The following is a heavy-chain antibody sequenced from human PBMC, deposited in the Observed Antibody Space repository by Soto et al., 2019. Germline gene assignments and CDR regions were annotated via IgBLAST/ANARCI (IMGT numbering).Heavy chain of an antibody. CDR3: ARDRDYVWGSYTSAFDI. D-gene: IGHD3-16*01. Sequence: QVQLVASGGGVVQPGRSLRLSCAASGFTFSSYGMHWVRQAPGKGLEWVAVIWYDGSNKYYADSVKGRFTISRDNSKNTLYLQMNSLRAEDTAVYYCARDRDYVWGSYTSAFDIWGQGTMVTVSS. CDR1: GFTFSSYG. V-gene: IGHV3-33*01. CDR2: IWYDGSNK. J-gene: IGHJ3*02.